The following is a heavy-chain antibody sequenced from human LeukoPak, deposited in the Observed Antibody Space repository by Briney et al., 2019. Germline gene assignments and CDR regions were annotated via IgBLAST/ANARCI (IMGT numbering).Heavy chain of an antibody. V-gene: IGHV3-23*01. CDR2: ISVSSGST. CDR3: AKGYSCGKREYYFDY. J-gene: IGHJ4*02. CDR1: GFTFSNYA. D-gene: IGHD5-18*01. Sequence: GGSLRLSRAASGFTFSNYAMSWVRQAPGKGLEWVSGISVSSGSTHYADSVKGRFTISRDNSKNTLYLQMNSLRAEDTAVYYCAKGYSCGKREYYFDYWGQGTLVTVSS.